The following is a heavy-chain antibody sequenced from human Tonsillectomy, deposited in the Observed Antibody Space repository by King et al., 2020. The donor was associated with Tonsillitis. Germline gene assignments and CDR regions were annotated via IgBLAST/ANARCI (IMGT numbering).Heavy chain of an antibody. V-gene: IGHV4-61*02. J-gene: IGHJ4*02. Sequence: VQLQESGPGLVKPSQTLSLTCTVSGGSISSGSYYWSWIRQPAGKGLVWIGRIYTSGSTHYNPSLKGRATMSVDTSKNQFSRNLSSVIAADTAVYYCARDSKGSSSWYSDFDYWGQGTLVTVSS. D-gene: IGHD6-13*01. CDR3: ARDSKGSSSWYSDFDY. CDR2: IYTSGST. CDR1: GGSISSGSYY.